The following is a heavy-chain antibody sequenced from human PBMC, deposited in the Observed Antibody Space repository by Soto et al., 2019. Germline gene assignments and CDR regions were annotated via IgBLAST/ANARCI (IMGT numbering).Heavy chain of an antibody. J-gene: IGHJ4*02. CDR1: GYTFTKYG. D-gene: IGHD2-15*01. CDR3: ARGYCSGGICYPNDF. CDR2: ISAYNGDT. V-gene: IGHV1-18*01. Sequence: QVQLVQSGAEVKKPGASVKVSCKASGYTFTKYGITWVRQAPGQGLEWMGWISAYNGDTNDAQKLQGRVTMTTDTSTTTAYMELRGLTSDDTAVYYCARGYCSGGICYPNDFWGQGTLVTVSS.